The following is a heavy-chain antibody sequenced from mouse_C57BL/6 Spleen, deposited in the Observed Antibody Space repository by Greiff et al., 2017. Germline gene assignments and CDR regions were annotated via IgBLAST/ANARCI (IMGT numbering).Heavy chain of an antibody. V-gene: IGHV8-12*01. Sequence: QVTLKVSGPGILQSSQTLSLTCSFSGFSLSTSGMGVSWIRQPSGKGLEWLAHIYWDDAKRYHPSLKSRLTISKDTSRNHVFLTITSVDTADTATYYGARSGLYCYGSRSWDFDVWGTGTTVTVSS. CDR1: GFSLSTSGMG. CDR3: ARSGLYCYGSRSWDFDV. CDR2: IYWDDAK. D-gene: IGHD1-1*01. J-gene: IGHJ1*03.